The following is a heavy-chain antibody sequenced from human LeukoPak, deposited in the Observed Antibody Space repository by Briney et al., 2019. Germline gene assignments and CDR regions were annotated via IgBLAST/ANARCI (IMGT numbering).Heavy chain of an antibody. J-gene: IGHJ5*02. Sequence: PSETLSLTCTVSGGSISSYYWSWIRQPPGKGLEWIGYIYYSGSTNYNPSLKSRVTISVDTSKNQFSLKLSSVTAADTAVYYCAREDYGDYVGGNWLDPWGQGTLVTVSS. CDR3: AREDYGDYVGGNWLDP. CDR1: GGSISSYY. V-gene: IGHV4-59*01. D-gene: IGHD4-17*01. CDR2: IYYSGST.